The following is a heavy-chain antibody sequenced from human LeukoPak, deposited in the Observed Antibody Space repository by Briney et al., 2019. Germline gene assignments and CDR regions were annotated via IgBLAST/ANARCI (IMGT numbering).Heavy chain of an antibody. J-gene: IGHJ5*02. D-gene: IGHD3-16*01. CDR2: IYPGDSGT. CDR3: ARLRGILGGWFGP. V-gene: IGHV5-51*01. Sequence: GESLKISCKGSGYTFTNYWIGWVRQMPGKGLEFMGIIYPGDSGTRYSPSFQGQVSISADKSINTAYLQWSSLQASDSAMYYCARLRGILGGWFGPWGQGTLVTVSS. CDR1: GYTFTNYW.